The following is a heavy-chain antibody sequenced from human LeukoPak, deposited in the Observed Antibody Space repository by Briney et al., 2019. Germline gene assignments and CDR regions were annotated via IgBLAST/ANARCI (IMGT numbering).Heavy chain of an antibody. J-gene: IGHJ4*02. D-gene: IGHD1-26*01. Sequence: PSETLSLTCAVYGGSFSSYYWSWIRQPPGKGLEWIGEINHSGSTNYNPSLKSRVTISVDTSKNQFSLKLSSVTAADTAVYYCARGLRSGSYYVFWGQGTLVTVSS. V-gene: IGHV4-34*01. CDR3: ARGLRSGSYYVF. CDR1: GGSFSSYY. CDR2: INHSGST.